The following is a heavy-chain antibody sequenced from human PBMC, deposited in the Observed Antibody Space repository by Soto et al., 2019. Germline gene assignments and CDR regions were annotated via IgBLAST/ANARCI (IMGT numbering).Heavy chain of an antibody. D-gene: IGHD2-2*01. CDR1: GGTFSSYA. CDR2: IIPIFGTA. Sequence: GASVKVSCKASGGTFSSYAISWVRQAPGQGLEWMGGIIPIFGTANYAQKFQGRVTITADESTSTAYMELSSLRSEDTAVYYCARARSVVVPAAMYGMDVWGQGTTVTVSS. V-gene: IGHV1-69*13. J-gene: IGHJ6*02. CDR3: ARARSVVVPAAMYGMDV.